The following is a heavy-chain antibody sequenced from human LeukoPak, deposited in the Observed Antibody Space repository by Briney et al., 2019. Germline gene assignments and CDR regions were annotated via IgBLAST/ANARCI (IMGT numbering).Heavy chain of an antibody. CDR1: GYTLTELS. V-gene: IGHV1-24*01. CDR2: FDPEDGET. CDR3: ATQKSLERPGTFGVYYFFDY. J-gene: IGHJ4*02. Sequence: GASVKVSCKVSGYTLTELSMHWVRQAPGKGLEWMGGFDPEDGETIYAQKFQGRVTMTEDTSTDTAYMELSSLRSEDTAVYYCATQKSLERPGTFGVYYFFDYWGQGTLVTVSS. D-gene: IGHD2/OR15-2a*01.